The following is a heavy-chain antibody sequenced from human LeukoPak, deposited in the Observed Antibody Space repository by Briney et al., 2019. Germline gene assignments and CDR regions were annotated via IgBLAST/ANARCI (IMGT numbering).Heavy chain of an antibody. Sequence: GSVNVSCKASGYTFTSYGISWVGQAPGQGVEGMGWISAYNGNTNYAQKLQGRVTMTTDTSTSTAYMELSSLRSEDTAVYYCARGIAAAGTVGYWGQGTLVTVSS. CDR1: GYTFTSYG. CDR3: ARGIAAAGTVGY. J-gene: IGHJ4*02. D-gene: IGHD6-13*01. V-gene: IGHV1-18*01. CDR2: ISAYNGNT.